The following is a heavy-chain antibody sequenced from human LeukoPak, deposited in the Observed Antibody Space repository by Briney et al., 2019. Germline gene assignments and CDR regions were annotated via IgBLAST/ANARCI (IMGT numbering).Heavy chain of an antibody. D-gene: IGHD6-19*01. CDR1: GFTFSSYA. CDR2: ISYDGSNK. J-gene: IGHJ6*02. CDR3: AKSLAVAGTSYYYYGMDV. V-gene: IGHV3-30-3*02. Sequence: GGSLRLSCAASGFTFSSYAIHWVRQAPGKGLEWVAVISYDGSNKYYADSVKGRFTTSRDNSKNTLYLQMNSLRPEDTAVYYCAKSLAVAGTSYYYYGMDVWGQGTTVTVSS.